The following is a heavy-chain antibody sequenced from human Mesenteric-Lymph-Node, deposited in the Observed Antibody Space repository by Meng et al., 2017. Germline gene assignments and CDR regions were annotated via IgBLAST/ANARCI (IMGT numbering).Heavy chain of an antibody. D-gene: IGHD1-1*01. V-gene: IGHV3-21*01. J-gene: IGHJ4*02. CDR3: ASGYNWNDFDY. CDR2: ISSTNIYI. Sequence: EVQLLESGGGLVKPGGSLRLSCAASGFTFSSYTMNWVRQAPGGLEWVSSISSTNIYIYYADSVKGRFTISRDNAKNSLYLQMNSLRAEDTAVYYCASGYNWNDFDYWGRGTLVTVSS. CDR1: GFTFSSYT.